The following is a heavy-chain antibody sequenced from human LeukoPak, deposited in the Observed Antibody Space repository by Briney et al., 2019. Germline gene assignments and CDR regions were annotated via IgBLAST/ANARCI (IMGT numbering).Heavy chain of an antibody. CDR3: ESSGRYYFDY. D-gene: IGHD2-15*01. Sequence: GGSLRLSCAASGFTFSTYAMSWVRQAPGKGLEWVSVISGSGDSTYYADSVKGRFTISRDNSKNTLYLQMNSLRAEDTAVYYCESSGRYYFDYWGQGTLVTVSS. CDR1: GFTFSTYA. CDR2: ISGSGDST. J-gene: IGHJ4*02. V-gene: IGHV3-23*01.